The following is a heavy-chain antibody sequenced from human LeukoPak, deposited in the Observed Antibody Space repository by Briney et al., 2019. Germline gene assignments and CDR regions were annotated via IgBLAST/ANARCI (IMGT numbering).Heavy chain of an antibody. CDR1: GYTFTSYG. CDR3: ARDRNHGYSYGYGGYYFDY. Sequence: ASVKVSCKASGYTFTSYGISWVRQAPGQGLEWMGWISAYNGNTNYAQKLQGRVTMTTDTSTSTAYMELRSLRSDDTAVYYCARDRNHGYSYGYGGYYFDYWGQGTLVTVSS. D-gene: IGHD5-18*01. CDR2: ISAYNGNT. J-gene: IGHJ4*02. V-gene: IGHV1-18*01.